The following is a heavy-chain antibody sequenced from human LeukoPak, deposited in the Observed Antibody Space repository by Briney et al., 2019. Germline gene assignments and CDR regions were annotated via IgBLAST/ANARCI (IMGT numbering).Heavy chain of an antibody. V-gene: IGHV3-48*02. D-gene: IGHD6-13*01. CDR3: ARGGISAADRYPLDY. CDR1: GFTFSSYS. Sequence: GGSLRLSCAASGFTFSSYSMNWVRQAPGKGLEWVSSISISSSSIYYADSVKGRFTISRDNAKNSLYLQMNSLRDEDTAVYYCARGGISAADRYPLDYWGQGTLVTVSS. J-gene: IGHJ4*02. CDR2: ISISSSSI.